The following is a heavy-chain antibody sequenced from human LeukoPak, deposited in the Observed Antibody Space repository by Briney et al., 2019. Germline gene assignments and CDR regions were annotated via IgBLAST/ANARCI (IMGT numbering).Heavy chain of an antibody. CDR2: ISGSGGST. CDR1: GFTFSSYA. J-gene: IGHJ4*02. CDR3: AKDFLYSSSWSTYYFDY. D-gene: IGHD6-13*01. Sequence: GASLRLSCAASGFTFSSYAMSWVRQAPGKGLEWVSAISGSGGSTYYADSVKGRFTISRDNSKNTLYLQMNSLRAEDTAVYYCAKDFLYSSSWSTYYFDYWGQGTLVTVSS. V-gene: IGHV3-23*01.